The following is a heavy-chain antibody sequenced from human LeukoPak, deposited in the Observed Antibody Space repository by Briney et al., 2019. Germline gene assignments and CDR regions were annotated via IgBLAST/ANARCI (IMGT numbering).Heavy chain of an antibody. D-gene: IGHD3-22*01. CDR2: IRYDGSNK. J-gene: IGHJ4*02. CDR3: AKDPIADFYDSSGYSDY. CDR1: GFTFSSYG. V-gene: IGHV3-30*02. Sequence: TGRSLRLSCAASGFTFSSYGMHWVRQAPGKGLEWVAFIRYDGSNKYYADSVKGRFTISRDNSKNTLYLQMNSLRAEDTAVYYCAKDPIADFYDSSGYSDYWGQGTLVTVSS.